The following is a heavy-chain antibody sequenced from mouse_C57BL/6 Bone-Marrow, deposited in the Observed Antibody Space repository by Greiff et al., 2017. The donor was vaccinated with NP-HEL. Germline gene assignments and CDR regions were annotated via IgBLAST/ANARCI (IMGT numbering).Heavy chain of an antibody. CDR3: ARQGDYDGYPYWYFDV. Sequence: EVQRVESGGGLVKPGGSLKLSCAASGFTFSSYAMSWVRQTPEKRLEWVATISDGGSYTYYPDNVKGRFTISRDNAKNNLYLQMSHLKSEDTAMYYCARQGDYDGYPYWYFDVWGTGTTVTVSS. V-gene: IGHV5-4*01. J-gene: IGHJ1*03. D-gene: IGHD2-3*01. CDR2: ISDGGSYT. CDR1: GFTFSSYA.